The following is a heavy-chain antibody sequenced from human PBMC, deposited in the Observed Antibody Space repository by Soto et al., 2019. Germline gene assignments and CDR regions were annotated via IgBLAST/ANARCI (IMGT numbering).Heavy chain of an antibody. Sequence: GGSLRLSCAASRFTFSSYGMHWVRQAPGKGPEWVALISNDGSYKNYADSVKGRFTISRDNSKNTLYLRMNSLRAEDTGVYYCSRVGLAEDTSDHYYKGMDVWGQGTMVTVSS. V-gene: IGHV3-30*03. CDR3: SRVGLAEDTSDHYYKGMDV. D-gene: IGHD3-3*02. CDR2: ISNDGSYK. J-gene: IGHJ6*02. CDR1: RFTFSSYG.